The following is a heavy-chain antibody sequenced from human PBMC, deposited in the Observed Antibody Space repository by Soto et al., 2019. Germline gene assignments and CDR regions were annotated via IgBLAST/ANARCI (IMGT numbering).Heavy chain of an antibody. J-gene: IGHJ4*02. CDR2: ISAHNDNT. CDR1: GYTFTSYG. D-gene: IGHD1-1*01. Sequence: QVHLVQSGAEVKKPGASVKVSCKGSGYTFTSYGITWVRQAPGQGLEWMGWISAHNDNTDYAQKLQGRVTVTRDTSTSTAYMELRGLRSDDTAVYYCARGRYGDYWGQGALVTVSS. CDR3: ARGRYGDY. V-gene: IGHV1-18*01.